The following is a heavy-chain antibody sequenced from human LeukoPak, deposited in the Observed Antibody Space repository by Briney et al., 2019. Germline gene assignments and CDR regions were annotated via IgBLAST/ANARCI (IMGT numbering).Heavy chain of an antibody. CDR2: ISGSGGRT. CDR1: GFTFSSYA. CDR3: AKAQSRGGAIYYDSSGPLDY. V-gene: IGHV3-23*01. D-gene: IGHD3-22*01. Sequence: GGSLRLSCAASGFTFSSYAMSWVRQAPGKVREWVSAISGSGGRTYYADSVKGRFTISRDNSKNTLYLQMNSLRAEDTAVYYCAKAQSRGGAIYYDSSGPLDYWGQGTLVTVSS. J-gene: IGHJ4*02.